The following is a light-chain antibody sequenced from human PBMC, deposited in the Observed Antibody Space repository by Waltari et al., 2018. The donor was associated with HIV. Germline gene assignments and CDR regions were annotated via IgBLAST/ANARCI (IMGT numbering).Light chain of an antibody. CDR2: DNK. CDR1: SSNIGDNY. CDR3: GTWDSSLSAVV. Sequence: QSVLKQPPSVSAAPGQKATISCSGTSSNIGDNYVSWYQQLPGTAPKLPIYDNKERPSGIPARFSGSKSGTSATLGITGLQTGDEADYYCGTWDSSLSAVVFGGGTKLTVL. V-gene: IGLV1-51*01. J-gene: IGLJ2*01.